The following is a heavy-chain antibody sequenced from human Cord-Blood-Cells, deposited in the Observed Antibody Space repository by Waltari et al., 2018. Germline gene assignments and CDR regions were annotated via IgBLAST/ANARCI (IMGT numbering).Heavy chain of an antibody. V-gene: IGHV4-59*01. CDR2: IYYRGST. CDR3: ARGNGCDAFDI. Sequence: QVQLQESGPGLVKPSETLSLTCTVSGGSISSYYWSWIRQPPGKGLEWIGYIYYRGSTNYNPSLQNRVTISVDTSKNQFALKLSSVTAADTAVYYCARGNGCDAFDISGQETMVTVSS. CDR1: GGSISSYY. J-gene: IGHJ3*02. D-gene: IGHD2-15*01.